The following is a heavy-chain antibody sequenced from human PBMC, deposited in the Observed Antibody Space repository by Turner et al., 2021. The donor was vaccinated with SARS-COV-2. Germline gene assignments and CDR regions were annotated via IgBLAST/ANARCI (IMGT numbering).Heavy chain of an antibody. D-gene: IGHD5-18*01. CDR2: ISSNGITT. V-gene: IGHV3-64*04. CDR3: AKGYSYDLDP. CDR1: GFTFSSYA. J-gene: IGHJ5*02. Sequence: VQLVESGGGLVQPGGSLRLSCSASGFTFSSYAMHWVRQAPGNGLEYVSAISSNGITTYYADSVKGRFTISRDNSKNTLYLQMNSLRAEDTAVYYCAKGYSYDLDPWGQGTLVTVSS.